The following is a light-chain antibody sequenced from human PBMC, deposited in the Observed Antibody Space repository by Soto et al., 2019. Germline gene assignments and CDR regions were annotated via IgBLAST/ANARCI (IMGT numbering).Light chain of an antibody. V-gene: IGKV1-9*01. CDR1: QGISSY. J-gene: IGKJ5*01. Sequence: IPLTQSPSSLSSSVEDTVTITCSASQGISSYLAWYQQKPGKAPKLLIYAASTLQSGVPSRFSGSGSGTDFTLTISSLQPEDFATYYCQQLNSYPITFGQGTRLEIK. CDR3: QQLNSYPIT. CDR2: AAS.